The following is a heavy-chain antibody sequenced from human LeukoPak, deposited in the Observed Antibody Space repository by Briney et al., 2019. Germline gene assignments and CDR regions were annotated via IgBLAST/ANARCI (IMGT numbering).Heavy chain of an antibody. CDR2: IQYDGRDK. V-gene: IGHV3-30*02. J-gene: IGHJ4*02. CDR1: GFHFRNFG. CDR3: AKDLGSGSYAADY. Sequence: GGSLRLSCAASGFHFRNFGMHWVRPAPGKGLEWVAFIQYDGRDKFYADSVKGRFTISRDNSKDTRYLQTNILRAEDTALYYCAKDLGSGSYAADYWGQGTLVTVSS. D-gene: IGHD1-26*01.